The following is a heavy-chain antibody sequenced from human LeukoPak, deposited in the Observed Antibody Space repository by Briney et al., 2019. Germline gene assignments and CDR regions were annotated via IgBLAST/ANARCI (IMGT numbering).Heavy chain of an antibody. Sequence: GGSLRLSCAASGFTFSSYGMHWVRQAPGKGLEWVAVISYDGSNKYYADSVKGRFTISRDNSKNTLYLQMNSLRAEDTAVYYCAKGGTMVRGVITHWGQGTLVTVSS. CDR1: GFTFSSYG. D-gene: IGHD3-10*01. V-gene: IGHV3-30*18. J-gene: IGHJ4*02. CDR2: ISYDGSNK. CDR3: AKGGTMVRGVITH.